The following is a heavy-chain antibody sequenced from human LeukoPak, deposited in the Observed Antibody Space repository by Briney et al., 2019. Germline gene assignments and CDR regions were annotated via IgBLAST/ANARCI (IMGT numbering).Heavy chain of an antibody. Sequence: PSETLSLTCTVSGGSISSYYWSWIRQPPGKGLEWIGYIYYSGSTNYNPSLKSRVTISVDTSKNQFSLKLSSVTAADTAVYYCASTYSSSWYRRGVLDVWGQGTTVTVSS. D-gene: IGHD6-13*01. J-gene: IGHJ6*02. CDR2: IYYSGST. CDR3: ASTYSSSWYRRGVLDV. CDR1: GGSISSYY. V-gene: IGHV4-59*01.